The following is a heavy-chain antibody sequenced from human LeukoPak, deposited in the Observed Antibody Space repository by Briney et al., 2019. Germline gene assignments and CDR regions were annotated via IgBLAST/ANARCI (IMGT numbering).Heavy chain of an antibody. Sequence: GGSLRLSCAASEFTFSSYAMSWVRQAPGKGLEWVSTISGSGGSTYYAESVKGRFTISRDSFKNTLYLQMNSLRPEDTAVYYCAEEGDYYGSGSYRDGFDIWGQGTRATVSS. D-gene: IGHD3-10*01. J-gene: IGHJ3*02. CDR3: AEEGDYYGSGSYRDGFDI. CDR1: EFTFSSYA. V-gene: IGHV3-23*01. CDR2: ISGSGGST.